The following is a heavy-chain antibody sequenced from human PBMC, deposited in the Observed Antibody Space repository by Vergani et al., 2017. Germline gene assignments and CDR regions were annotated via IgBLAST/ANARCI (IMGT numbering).Heavy chain of an antibody. J-gene: IGHJ5*02. V-gene: IGHV4-39*01. D-gene: IGHD6-19*01. CDR2: IYYSGST. CDR3: ARHSXVEWLVKLGWIDP. Sequence: QLQLQESGPGLVKPSATLSLTCSVSGASIRSSNYYWGWIRQPPGKGLEWIASIYYSGSTYYNPSLKSRVTISVDTSKNQFSCKLSSVTAADTAVYFCARHSXVEWLVKLGWIDPWGQGILVTVSS. CDR1: GASIRSSNYY.